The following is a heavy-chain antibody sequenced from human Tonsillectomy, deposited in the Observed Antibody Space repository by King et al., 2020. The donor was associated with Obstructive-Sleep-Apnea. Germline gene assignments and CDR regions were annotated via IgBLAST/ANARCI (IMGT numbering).Heavy chain of an antibody. CDR1: GFTFSSYA. V-gene: IGHV3-30-3*01. CDR2: ISYDGSNK. CDR3: ARAKGIAVATYFDY. Sequence: VQLVESGGGVVQPGRSLRLSCAASGFTFSSYAMHWVRQAPGKGLEWVAVISYDGSNKYYADSVKGRFTISRDNSKNTLYLQMNSLRAEDTAVYYCARAKGIAVATYFDYWGQGTLVTVSS. D-gene: IGHD6-19*01. J-gene: IGHJ4*02.